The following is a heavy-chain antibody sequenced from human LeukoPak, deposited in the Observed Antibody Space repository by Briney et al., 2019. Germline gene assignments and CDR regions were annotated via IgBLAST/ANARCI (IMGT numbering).Heavy chain of an antibody. Sequence: PGGSLRLSCAASGFTFSDYYMSWIRQAPGKGLEWVSYISSSGSTIYYADSVKGRFTISRDNAKNSLYLQMNSQRAEDTAVYYCARELRDYYYYDMDVWGQGTTVTVSS. V-gene: IGHV3-11*01. D-gene: IGHD3-16*01. CDR1: GFTFSDYY. J-gene: IGHJ6*02. CDR2: ISSSGSTI. CDR3: ARELRDYYYYDMDV.